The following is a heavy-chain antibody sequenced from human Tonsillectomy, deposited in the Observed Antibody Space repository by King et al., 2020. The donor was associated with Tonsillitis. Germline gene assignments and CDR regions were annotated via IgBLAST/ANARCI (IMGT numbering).Heavy chain of an antibody. CDR3: ARSTAAIIDLLGN. CDR1: GGSISSYY. J-gene: IGHJ4*02. D-gene: IGHD2-2*01. CDR2: IYYSGST. V-gene: IGHV4-59*08. Sequence: QLQESGPGLVKPSETLSLTCIVSGGSISSYYWSWIRQPPGKGLEWIGYIYYSGSTNYNPSLKSRVTISVDTSKNQFSLMLSSVTAADTAVYYCARSTAAIIDLLGNWGQGTLDTVSS.